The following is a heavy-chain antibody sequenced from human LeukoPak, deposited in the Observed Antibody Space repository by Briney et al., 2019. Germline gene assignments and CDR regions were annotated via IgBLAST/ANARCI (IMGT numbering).Heavy chain of an antibody. CDR2: IWYDGSKK. Sequence: GGSLRLSCGVSGFSFSSYGMHWVRQAPGKGLEWVAVIWYDGSKKFYGDSVKGRFTISRDNSQNTLFLQMNSLRGDDTAVYYCARGGSRGYCSGGSCYSGLYYYSGMDVWGQGTTVTVSS. J-gene: IGHJ6*02. CDR1: GFSFSSYG. D-gene: IGHD2-15*01. V-gene: IGHV3-33*01. CDR3: ARGGSRGYCSGGSCYSGLYYYSGMDV.